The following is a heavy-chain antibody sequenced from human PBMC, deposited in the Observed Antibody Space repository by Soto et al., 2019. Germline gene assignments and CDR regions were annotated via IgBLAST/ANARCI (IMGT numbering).Heavy chain of an antibody. V-gene: IGHV4-39*01. CDR3: AKPGGLVGSGWYPPRDYYYGMDV. Sequence: QLQLQESGPGLVKPSETLSLTCTVSGGSISSSSYYWGWIRQPPGKGLEWIGSIYYSGSTYYNPSLKSRVTISVDTSKNQSSLKLSSVTAADTAVYYCAKPGGLVGSGWYPPRDYYYGMDVWGQGTTVTVSS. CDR1: GGSISSSSYY. CDR2: IYYSGST. J-gene: IGHJ6*02. D-gene: IGHD6-19*01.